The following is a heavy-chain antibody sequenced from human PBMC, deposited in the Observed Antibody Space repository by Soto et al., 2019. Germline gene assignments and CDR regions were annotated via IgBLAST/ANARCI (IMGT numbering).Heavy chain of an antibody. CDR1: GYTFTSYA. V-gene: IGHV1-3*01. CDR3: AREDRDRERALVPAAIDGMEV. Sequence: ASVKVSCKASGYTFTSYAMHWVRQAPGQRLEWMGWINAGNWNTKYAQKFQGRVTITRDTSTSTAYMELSSLRSEDTAVYYCAREDRDRERALVPAAIDGMEVWGQGTTVTVSS. J-gene: IGHJ6*02. D-gene: IGHD2-2*01. CDR2: INAGNWNT.